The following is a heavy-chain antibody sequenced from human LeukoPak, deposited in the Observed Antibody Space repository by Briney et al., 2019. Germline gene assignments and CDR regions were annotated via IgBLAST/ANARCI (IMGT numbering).Heavy chain of an antibody. Sequence: ASVKVSCKASGYTFTSYGISWVRQAPGQGLEWMGWISAYNGNTNYAQKFQGRVTMTRDTSISTAYMELSRLRSDDTAVYYCARAPVSMIVVVNAYDYWGQGTLVTVSS. CDR3: ARAPVSMIVVVNAYDY. V-gene: IGHV1-18*01. CDR1: GYTFTSYG. J-gene: IGHJ4*02. CDR2: ISAYNGNT. D-gene: IGHD3-22*01.